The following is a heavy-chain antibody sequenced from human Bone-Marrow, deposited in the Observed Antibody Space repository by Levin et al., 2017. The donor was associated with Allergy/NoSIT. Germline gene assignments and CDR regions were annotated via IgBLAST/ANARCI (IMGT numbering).Heavy chain of an antibody. V-gene: IGHV3-30*18. CDR3: AKGGDRYDVWTGYQGALDY. Sequence: GGSLRLSCAASGFMFSSYGMHWVRQAPGKGLEWVAVISYDGSNGYYADSVKGRFTISRDNSKNTLYLQMNSLRPEDTAVYYCAKGGDRYDVWTGYQGALDYWGQGTLVTVSS. J-gene: IGHJ4*02. D-gene: IGHD3-3*01. CDR1: GFMFSSYG. CDR2: ISYDGSNG.